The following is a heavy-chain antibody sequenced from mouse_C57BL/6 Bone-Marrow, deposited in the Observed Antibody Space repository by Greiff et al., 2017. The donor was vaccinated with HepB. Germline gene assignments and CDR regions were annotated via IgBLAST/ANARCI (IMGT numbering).Heavy chain of an antibody. Sequence: EVKLVESGEGLVKPGGSLKLSCAASGFTFSSYAMSWVRQTPEKRLEWVAYISSGGDYIYYADTVKGRFTISRDNARNTLYLQMSSLKSEDTAMYYCTRVGSNFWFAYWGQGTLVTVSA. CDR3: TRVGSNFWFAY. CDR2: ISSGGDYI. D-gene: IGHD2-5*01. V-gene: IGHV5-9-1*02. CDR1: GFTFSSYA. J-gene: IGHJ3*01.